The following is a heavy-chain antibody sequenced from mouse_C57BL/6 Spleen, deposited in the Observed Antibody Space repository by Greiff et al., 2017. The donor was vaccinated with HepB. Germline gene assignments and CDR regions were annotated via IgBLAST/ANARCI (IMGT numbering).Heavy chain of an antibody. CDR2: INPNNGGT. V-gene: IGHV1-26*01. D-gene: IGHD1-1*01. Sequence: VQLQQSGPELVKPGASVKISCKASGYTFTDYYMNWVKQSHGKSLEWIGDINPNNGGTSYNQKFKGKATLTVDKSSSTAYMELRSLTSEDSAVYYCARSDYYGSSYRYWGQGTTLTVSS. CDR3: ARSDYYGSSYRY. J-gene: IGHJ2*01. CDR1: GYTFTDYY.